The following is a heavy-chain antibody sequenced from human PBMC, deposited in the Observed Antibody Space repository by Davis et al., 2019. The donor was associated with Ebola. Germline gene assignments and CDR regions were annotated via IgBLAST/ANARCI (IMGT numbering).Heavy chain of an antibody. J-gene: IGHJ6*02. CDR1: AFTFSSYW. D-gene: IGHD2-2*02. CDR3: ARDLYLGSWNYYGMDV. Sequence: GGSLRLSCAASAFTFSSYWMSWVRQAPGKGLEWVSSTSSSSSYIYYADSVKGRFTISRDNAKNSLYLQMNSLRAEDTAVYYCARDLYLGSWNYYGMDVWGQGTTVTVSS. V-gene: IGHV3-21*01. CDR2: TSSSSSYI.